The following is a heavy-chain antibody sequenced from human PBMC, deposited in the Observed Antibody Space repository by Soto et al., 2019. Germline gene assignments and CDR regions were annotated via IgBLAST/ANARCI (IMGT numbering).Heavy chain of an antibody. J-gene: IGHJ6*02. CDR3: AGPEIAVAGTRRGGMDV. D-gene: IGHD6-19*01. V-gene: IGHV4-34*01. CDR1: GGSFSGYY. CDR2: INHSGST. Sequence: PSETLSLTCAVYGGSFSGYYWSWIRQPPGKGLEWIGEINHSGSTNYNPSLKSRVTISVDTSKNQFSLKLSSVTAADTAVYYCAGPEIAVAGTRRGGMDVWGQGTTVTVSS.